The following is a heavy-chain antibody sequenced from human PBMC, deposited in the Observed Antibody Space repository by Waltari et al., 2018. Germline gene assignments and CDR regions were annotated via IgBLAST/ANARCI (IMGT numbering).Heavy chain of an antibody. D-gene: IGHD6-19*01. J-gene: IGHJ4*02. V-gene: IGHV4-59*08. CDR3: ARNSSGWSFDS. CDR1: GGSISSHY. CDR2: MWHGGST. Sequence: QVQLQESGPGLVKPSETLSLTCTVSGGSISSHYWSWIRQPPGKGLEWIGTMWHGGSTYYTPSLKSRVSISMDTSKNQFSLKLNSVTAADTAVYYCARNSSGWSFDSWGQGTLVTVSS.